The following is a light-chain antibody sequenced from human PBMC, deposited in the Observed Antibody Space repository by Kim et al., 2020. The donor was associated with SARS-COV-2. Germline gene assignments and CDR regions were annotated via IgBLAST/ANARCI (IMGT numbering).Light chain of an antibody. Sequence: KPVTISCTGNSDSIVRNFVQWYQQRPGSAPTTVIYEDNQRPSGVPARFSASVDTSSNSASLTISGLRTEDEADYYCQSYDPATHWVFGGGTQLTVL. J-gene: IGLJ3*02. CDR3: QSYDPATHWV. CDR2: EDN. V-gene: IGLV6-57*02. CDR1: SDSIVRNF.